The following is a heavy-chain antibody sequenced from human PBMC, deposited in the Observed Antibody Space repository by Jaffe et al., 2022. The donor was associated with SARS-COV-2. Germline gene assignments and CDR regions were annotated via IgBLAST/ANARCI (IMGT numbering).Heavy chain of an antibody. V-gene: IGHV4-39*01. CDR1: GGSISSSSYY. Sequence: QLQLQESGPGLVKPSETLSLTCTVSGGSISSSSYYWGWIRQPPGKGLEWIGSIYYSGSTYYNPSLKSRVTISVDTSKNQFSLKLSSVTAADTAVYYCARASDYVWGSYRSFDYWGQGTLVTVSS. J-gene: IGHJ4*02. D-gene: IGHD3-16*02. CDR2: IYYSGST. CDR3: ARASDYVWGSYRSFDY.